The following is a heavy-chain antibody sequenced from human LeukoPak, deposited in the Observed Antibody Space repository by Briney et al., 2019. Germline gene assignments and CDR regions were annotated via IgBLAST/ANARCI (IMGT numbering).Heavy chain of an antibody. D-gene: IGHD1-20*01. CDR2: IYYSGST. V-gene: IGHV4-59*01. J-gene: IGHJ4*02. Sequence: SETLSLTCTVSGGSISSYYWSWIRQPPGKGLEWIGYIYYSGSTNYNPSLKSRVTISVDTSKNQFSLKLSSVTAADTAVYYCARERYNWNSWGQGTLVTVSS. CDR1: GGSISSYY. CDR3: ARERYNWNS.